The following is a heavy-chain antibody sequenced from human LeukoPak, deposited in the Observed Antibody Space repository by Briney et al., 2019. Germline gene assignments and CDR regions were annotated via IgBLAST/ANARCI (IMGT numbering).Heavy chain of an antibody. CDR2: MNPNSGNT. V-gene: IGHV1-8*01. CDR3: ARSSSSTSWDYYYYYMDL. J-gene: IGHJ6*03. CDR1: GYTFTSYD. Sequence: ASVKVSCKASGYTFTSYDINWVRQATGQGLEWMGWMNPNSGNTGYAQKFQGRVTMTRNTSISTAYMELSSLRSEDTAVYYCARSSSSTSWDYYYYYMDLWGKGTTVTVSS. D-gene: IGHD2-2*01.